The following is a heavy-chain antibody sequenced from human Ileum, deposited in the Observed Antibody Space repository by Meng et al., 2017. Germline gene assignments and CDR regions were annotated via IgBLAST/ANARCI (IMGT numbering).Heavy chain of an antibody. D-gene: IGHD3-3*01. CDR1: GGSFSGYY. Sequence: VPLPQWGAGLCKPSETLSLTCAVYGGSFSGYYWSWIRQPPGRGLEWIGEINHSGSTNYNPSLKSRVTISVDTSKNQFSLKLSSVTAADTAVYYCARQGYYDFWSGYRRTPSNWFDPWGQGTLVTVSS. CDR3: ARQGYYDFWSGYRRTPSNWFDP. J-gene: IGHJ5*02. V-gene: IGHV4-34*01. CDR2: INHSGST.